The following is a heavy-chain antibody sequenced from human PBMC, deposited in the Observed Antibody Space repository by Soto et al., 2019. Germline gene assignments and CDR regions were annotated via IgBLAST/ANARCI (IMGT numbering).Heavy chain of an antibody. CDR2: ITYDGSNK. CDR1: GFTFSSYA. CDR3: FGGPANFDY. V-gene: IGHV3-30-3*01. D-gene: IGHD2-2*01. Sequence: QVQLVESGGGVVQPGRSLRLSCAASGFTFSSYALHWVRQAPGKGLEWVAVITYDGSNKYYADSVKGRHTISRDNSKNTLYLQMNSLRADDTAVYYCFGGPANFDYWGQGTPVTVSS. J-gene: IGHJ4*02.